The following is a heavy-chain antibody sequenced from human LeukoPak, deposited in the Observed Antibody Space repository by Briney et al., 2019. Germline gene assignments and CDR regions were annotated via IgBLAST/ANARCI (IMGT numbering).Heavy chain of an antibody. CDR2: IDSDGSST. Sequence: GSLRLSFAASGFTFSSYWIHWVRQAPGKGLLWVSRIDSDGSSTGYADSVKGRFTISRDNAKNTLYLQMNSLRAEDTAVYYCARDGTANAFDIWGQGTVVTVSS. V-gene: IGHV3-74*01. D-gene: IGHD6-25*01. CDR1: GFTFSSYW. CDR3: ARDGTANAFDI. J-gene: IGHJ3*02.